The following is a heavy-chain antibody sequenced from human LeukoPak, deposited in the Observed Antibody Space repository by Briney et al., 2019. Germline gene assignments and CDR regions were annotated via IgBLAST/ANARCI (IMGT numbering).Heavy chain of an antibody. Sequence: TSVKVSCKTSGYTFTGYDINWVRQAAGQGFEWMGWMHPNSGDTGYAHNLQGRITITRDSSTATVFMELSSLRSEDTAMYYCARGRLNGNVDFWGQGTLVTVSS. J-gene: IGHJ4*02. CDR3: ARGRLNGNVDF. V-gene: IGHV1-8*01. D-gene: IGHD1-20*01. CDR1: GYTFTGYD. CDR2: MHPNSGDT.